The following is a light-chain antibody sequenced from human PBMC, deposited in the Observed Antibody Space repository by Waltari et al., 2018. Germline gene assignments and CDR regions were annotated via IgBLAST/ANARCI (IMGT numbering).Light chain of an antibody. CDR3: QQYNRWPPLT. CDR1: QSIATD. CDR2: HAS. J-gene: IGKJ4*01. V-gene: IGKV3D-15*01. Sequence: EVVMTQSPATLSVSPGDRATLSGRASQSIATDLAWYQHKPGQAPRLLIYHASTRATAIPTRFRGSGSGTDFTLTISGLQSEDSAVYYCQQYNRWPPLTFGGGTKVEI.